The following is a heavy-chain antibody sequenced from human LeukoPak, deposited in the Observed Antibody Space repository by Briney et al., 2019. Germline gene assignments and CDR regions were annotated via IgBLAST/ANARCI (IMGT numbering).Heavy chain of an antibody. J-gene: IGHJ5*02. CDR2: IYYSGST. CDR3: AREGATYNWFDP. D-gene: IGHD1-26*01. Sequence: SETLSLTCTVSGGSISSGGYYWSWIRQHPGKGLEWIGYIYYSGSTYYNPSLKSRVTISVDTSKNQFSLKLSSVTAADTAVYYCAREGATYNWFDPWGQGTLVTVSS. CDR1: GGSISSGGYY. V-gene: IGHV4-31*03.